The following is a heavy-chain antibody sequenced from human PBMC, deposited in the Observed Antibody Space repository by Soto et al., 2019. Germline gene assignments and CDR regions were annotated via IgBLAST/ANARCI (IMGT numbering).Heavy chain of an antibody. CDR1: GASISSYY. Sequence: SETLSLTCSVSGASISSYYYTWIRQTPGKGLEWIGYIYLGGSINYNPSFKSRVIISVDTSKNQFSLNLSSVTAADTAVYYCARAGPGFCTNGVCWFDPWGQGTLVTVSS. J-gene: IGHJ5*02. D-gene: IGHD2-8*01. CDR3: ARAGPGFCTNGVCWFDP. V-gene: IGHV4-59*12. CDR2: IYLGGSI.